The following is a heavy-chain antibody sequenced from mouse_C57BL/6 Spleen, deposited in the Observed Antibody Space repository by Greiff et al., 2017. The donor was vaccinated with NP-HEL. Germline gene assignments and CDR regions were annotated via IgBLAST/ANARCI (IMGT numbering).Heavy chain of an antibody. CDR3: SSENPFTTVEARCAD. D-gene: IGHD1-1*01. J-gene: IGHJ3*01. CDR1: GYAFSSSW. V-gene: IGHV1-82*01. CDR2: IYPGDGDT. Sequence: VQLQQSGPELVKPGASVKISCKASGYAFSSSWMNWVKQRPGKGLEWIGRIYPGDGDTNYNGKFKGKATLTADKASSTAYMQLSSLTSEDSAVSYCSSENPFTTVEARCADWGQGTLVTVSA.